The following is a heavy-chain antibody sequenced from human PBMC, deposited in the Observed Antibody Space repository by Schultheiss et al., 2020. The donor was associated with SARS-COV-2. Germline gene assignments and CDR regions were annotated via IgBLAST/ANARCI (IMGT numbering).Heavy chain of an antibody. Sequence: GGSLRLSCAASGFTVSSNYMSWVRQAPGKGLEWVSVIYSGGSTYYADSVKGRFTISRDNSKNTLYLQMNSLRAEDTAVYYCASNPPEYYDFWGGLGRYYYYYMDVWGKGTTVTVSS. V-gene: IGHV3-66*01. CDR1: GFTVSSNY. J-gene: IGHJ6*03. CDR3: ASNPPEYYDFWGGLGRYYYYYMDV. CDR2: IYSGGST. D-gene: IGHD3-3*01.